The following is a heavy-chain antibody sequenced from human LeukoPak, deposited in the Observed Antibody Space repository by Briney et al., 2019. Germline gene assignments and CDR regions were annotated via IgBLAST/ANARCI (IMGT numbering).Heavy chain of an antibody. J-gene: IGHJ6*03. D-gene: IGHD3/OR15-3a*01. CDR2: ISPENGDT. CDR1: GYTFNGYY. CDR3: ARVFGYYYFYMDV. V-gene: IGHV1-18*04. Sequence: ASVKVSCKASGYTFNGYYMHWVRQAPGQGLEWMGWISPENGDTNYAQNFQDRVTMTTDTSTNTAYMELRSLTSDDTAVYFCARVFGYYYFYMDVWGEGTTVIISS.